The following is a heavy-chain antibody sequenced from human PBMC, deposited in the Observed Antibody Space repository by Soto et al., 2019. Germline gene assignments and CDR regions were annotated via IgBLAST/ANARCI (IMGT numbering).Heavy chain of an antibody. CDR2: ISSSGSNT. V-gene: IGHV3-23*01. Sequence: GGSLRLPCAASGFTCSNYAMSWVRQAPGKGLDWVSTISSSGSNTYYADSVKGRFSISRDNSKNTVYLEMKNLRAEDTAVYYCAKERLARGIDYWGQGTLVTVSS. CDR3: AKERLARGIDY. D-gene: IGHD3-10*01. CDR1: GFTCSNYA. J-gene: IGHJ4*02.